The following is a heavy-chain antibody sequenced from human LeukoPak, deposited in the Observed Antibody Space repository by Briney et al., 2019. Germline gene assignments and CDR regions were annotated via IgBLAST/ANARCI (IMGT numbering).Heavy chain of an antibody. Sequence: GGSPRLSCAASGFTFSSYAMNWVHQAPGKRLEWVSSIIGSGRDTYYADSVKGRITISRDNSKNTLYLQMNSLRAEDTALYYCAKGTLGSCSGATCYDFDYWGQGTLVTVST. CDR1: GFTFSSYA. J-gene: IGHJ4*02. V-gene: IGHV3-23*01. D-gene: IGHD2-2*01. CDR3: AKGTLGSCSGATCYDFDY. CDR2: IIGSGRDT.